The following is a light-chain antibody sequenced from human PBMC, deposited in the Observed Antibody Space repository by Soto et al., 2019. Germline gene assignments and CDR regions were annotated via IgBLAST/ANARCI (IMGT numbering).Light chain of an antibody. CDR1: SSDVGNYNL. CDR2: EGS. V-gene: IGLV2-23*01. J-gene: IGLJ1*01. CDR3: RSYAGSSTFV. Sequence: QSVLTQPASVSGSPGQSITISCTGTSSDVGNYNLVSWYQQHPGKAPKLMIYEGSKRPSGVSNRFSGSKSGNTASLTISGLQAEDEADYYCRSYAGSSTFVFGTGTKLTVL.